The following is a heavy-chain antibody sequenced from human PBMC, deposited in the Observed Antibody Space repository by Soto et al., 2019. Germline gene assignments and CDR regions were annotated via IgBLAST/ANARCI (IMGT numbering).Heavy chain of an antibody. D-gene: IGHD3-22*01. V-gene: IGHV3-21*01. Sequence: GGSLRLSCAASGFTFSSYSMNWVRQAPGKGLKWVSSISGSSSYIYYADSVKGRFTISRDNAKNSLYLQMNSLRAEDTAVYYCARADWEGGYRHTNSYYYGMDVWGQATTVTVS. CDR1: GFTFSSYS. CDR2: ISGSSSYI. J-gene: IGHJ6*02. CDR3: ARADWEGGYRHTNSYYYGMDV.